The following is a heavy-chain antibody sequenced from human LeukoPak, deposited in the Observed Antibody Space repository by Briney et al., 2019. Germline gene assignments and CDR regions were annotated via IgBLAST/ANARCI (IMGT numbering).Heavy chain of an antibody. V-gene: IGHV3-7*01. J-gene: IGHJ3*02. CDR3: ARDVEAGIGAFGI. CDR2: IKQDGSEK. Sequence: GGSLRLSCAASGFTFSSYWMSWVRQAPGKGLEWVANIKQDGSEKYYVDSVKGRFTISRDNAKNSLYLQMNSLRAEDTAVYYCARDVEAGIGAFGIWGQGTMVTVSS. CDR1: GFTFSSYW. D-gene: IGHD5-24*01.